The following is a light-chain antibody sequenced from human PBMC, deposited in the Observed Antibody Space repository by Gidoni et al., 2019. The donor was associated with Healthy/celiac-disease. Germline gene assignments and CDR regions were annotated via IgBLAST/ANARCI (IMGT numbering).Light chain of an antibody. J-gene: IGKJ4*01. Sequence: IVLTQSPGTLSLSPGQSATLSSRASQSISSSQLAWYQQKPGQAPRPLMYGASSRATGISDRFSGSGSGTDFTLTISRLEPEDFAVYYCQHCGNFGGGTKVE. CDR2: GAS. V-gene: IGKV3-20*01. CDR1: QSISSSQ. CDR3: QHCGN.